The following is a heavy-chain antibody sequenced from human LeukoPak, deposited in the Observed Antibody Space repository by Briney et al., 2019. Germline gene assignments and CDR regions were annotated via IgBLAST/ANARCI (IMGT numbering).Heavy chain of an antibody. D-gene: IGHD2-15*01. Sequence: GGSLRLSCAASGFTFSSYGMHWVRQAPGKGLEWVAVISYDGSNKYYADSVKGRFTISRDNAKNSLYLQMNSLRAEDTAVYYCARALRQYCSGGSCYGDYWGQGTLVTVSS. CDR3: ARALRQYCSGGSCYGDY. CDR2: ISYDGSNK. J-gene: IGHJ4*02. V-gene: IGHV3-30*03. CDR1: GFTFSSYG.